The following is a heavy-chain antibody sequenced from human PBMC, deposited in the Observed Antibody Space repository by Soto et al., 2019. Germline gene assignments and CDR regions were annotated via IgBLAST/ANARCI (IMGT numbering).Heavy chain of an antibody. D-gene: IGHD3-22*01. J-gene: IGHJ4*02. CDR2: IYYTGRT. CDR1: GGSITSYY. Sequence: PSETLSLTCTLSGGSITSYYWSWVRQSPGKGPEWLGDIYYTGRTYYNPSLKSRVTISVDTSKKQFSLKLGSVTAADTAVYFCARVPHGFFFDSSLEYYFAPGGQGILVTVSS. CDR3: ARVPHGFFFDSSLEYYFAP. V-gene: IGHV4-59*01.